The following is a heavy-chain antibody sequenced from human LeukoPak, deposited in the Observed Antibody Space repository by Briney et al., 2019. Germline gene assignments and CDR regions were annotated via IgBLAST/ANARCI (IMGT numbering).Heavy chain of an antibody. CDR3: AKEIYYFDSSGLDY. CDR1: GFTFSNAW. D-gene: IGHD3-22*01. Sequence: GGSLRLSCAASGFTFSNAWMSWVRQAPGKGLEWVSAISGSGGSTYYADSVKGRFTISRDNSKNTLYLQLNSLRADDTAVYYCAKEIYYFDSSGLDYWGQGTLVTVSS. J-gene: IGHJ4*02. CDR2: ISGSGGST. V-gene: IGHV3-23*01.